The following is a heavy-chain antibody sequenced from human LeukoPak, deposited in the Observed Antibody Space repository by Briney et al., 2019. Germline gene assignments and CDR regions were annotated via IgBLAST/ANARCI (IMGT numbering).Heavy chain of an antibody. D-gene: IGHD3-10*01. J-gene: IGHJ6*03. V-gene: IGHV1-2*02. CDR1: GYTFTGYY. CDR3: ARDFFEGMVRLTYYMDV. CDR2: INPNSGGT. Sequence: ASVKVSCKASGYTFTGYYMHWVRQAPGQGLEWMGWINPNSGGTNYAQKFQGRVTMTRDTSISTAYMELSRLRSDDTAVYYCARDFFEGMVRLTYYMDVWGKGTTVTVSS.